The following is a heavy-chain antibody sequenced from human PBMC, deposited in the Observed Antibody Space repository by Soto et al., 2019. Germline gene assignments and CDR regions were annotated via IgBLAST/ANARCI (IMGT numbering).Heavy chain of an antibody. CDR3: ARDADIRPPPSIDY. V-gene: IGHV1-3*01. J-gene: IGHJ4*02. Sequence: ASVKVSCKASGYTFTSYAMHWVRQAPGQRLEWMGWINAGNGNTKYSQKFQGRVTITRDTSASTACMELSSLRSEDTAVYYCARDADIRPPPSIDYWGQGTLVTVSS. D-gene: IGHD2-15*01. CDR1: GYTFTSYA. CDR2: INAGNGNT.